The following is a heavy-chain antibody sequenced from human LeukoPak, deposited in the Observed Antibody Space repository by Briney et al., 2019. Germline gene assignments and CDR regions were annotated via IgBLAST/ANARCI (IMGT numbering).Heavy chain of an antibody. CDR3: ARDAINYYDSSGYYPPLDY. CDR2: ISYDGSNE. V-gene: IGHV3-30*03. D-gene: IGHD3-22*01. Sequence: GGSLRLSCAASGFTFSSYGMHWVRQAPGKGLEWVAFISYDGSNEYYADSVKGRFTISRDNSKNTLYLQMNSLRAEDTAVYYCARDAINYYDSSGYYPPLDYWGQGTLVTVSS. J-gene: IGHJ4*02. CDR1: GFTFSSYG.